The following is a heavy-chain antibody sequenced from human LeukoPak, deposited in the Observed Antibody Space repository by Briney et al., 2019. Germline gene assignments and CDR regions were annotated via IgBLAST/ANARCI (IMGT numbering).Heavy chain of an antibody. Sequence: GGSLRLSCAASGFTFSSYAMSRVRQAPGKGLEWVSAISGSGGSTYYADSVKGRFTISRDNSNNTLYLQMNSLRAEDTAVYYCAKDLVYDSSGYYTPGAFDIWGQGTMVTVSS. CDR2: ISGSGGST. J-gene: IGHJ3*02. V-gene: IGHV3-23*01. CDR1: GFTFSSYA. D-gene: IGHD3-22*01. CDR3: AKDLVYDSSGYYTPGAFDI.